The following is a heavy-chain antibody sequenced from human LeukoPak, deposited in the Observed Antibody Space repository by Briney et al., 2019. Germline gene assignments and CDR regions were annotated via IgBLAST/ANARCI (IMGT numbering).Heavy chain of an antibody. CDR3: ARSAQWLVPLSI. J-gene: IGHJ4*02. D-gene: IGHD6-19*01. CDR1: GVSISSSSYY. CDR2: IYYSGST. Sequence: KPSETLSLTCTVSGVSISSSSYYWGWIREPPGKGLEWIGSIYYSGSTYYNPSLKSRVTISVDTSTNQFSLKLSSVTAADTAVYYCARSAQWLVPLSIWGQGTLVTVSS. V-gene: IGHV4-39*01.